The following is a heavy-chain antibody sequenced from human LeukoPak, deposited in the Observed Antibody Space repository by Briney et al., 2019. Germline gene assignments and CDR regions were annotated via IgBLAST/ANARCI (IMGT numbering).Heavy chain of an antibody. J-gene: IGHJ4*02. V-gene: IGHV3-48*01. CDR3: ARDLPTGNFDY. D-gene: IGHD4-11*01. CDR1: GFIFSRNS. Sequence: GGSLRLSCAASGFIFSRNSMNWVRQAPGKGLEWVSYISSNSDTIYYADSVKGRFTISRDNAKDSLYLQMNSLRAGDTAVYYCARDLPTGNFDYWGQGTLVTVSS. CDR2: ISSNSDTI.